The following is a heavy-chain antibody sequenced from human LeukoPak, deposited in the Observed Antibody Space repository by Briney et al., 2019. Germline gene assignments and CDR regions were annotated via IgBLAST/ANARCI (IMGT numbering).Heavy chain of an antibody. V-gene: IGHV4-38-2*01. CDR3: ARVTFSAQDFDY. Sequence: GSLRLSCAASGFTFSSYSMNWVRQAPGKGREWIGSIYHSGSTYYNPSLKSRVTISVDTSKNQFSLKLSSVTAADTAVYYCARVTFSAQDFDYWGQGTLVTVSS. CDR1: GFTFSSYS. D-gene: IGHD3-16*01. CDR2: IYHSGST. J-gene: IGHJ4*02.